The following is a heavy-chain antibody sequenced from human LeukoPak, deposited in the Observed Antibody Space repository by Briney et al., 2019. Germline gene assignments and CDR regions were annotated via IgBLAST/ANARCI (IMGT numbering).Heavy chain of an antibody. Sequence: ASVKVSCKASGGTFSSYAISWMRQAPGQGLEWMGRIIPIFGTANYAQKFQGRVTITTDESTSTAYMELSSLRSEDTAVYYCLGPTTVTTGLREYWGQGTLVTVSS. CDR1: GGTFSSYA. CDR2: IIPIFGTA. J-gene: IGHJ4*02. V-gene: IGHV1-69*05. D-gene: IGHD4-17*01. CDR3: LGPTTVTTGLREY.